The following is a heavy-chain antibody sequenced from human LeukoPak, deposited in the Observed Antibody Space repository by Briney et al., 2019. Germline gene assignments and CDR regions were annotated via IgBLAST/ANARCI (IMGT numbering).Heavy chain of an antibody. D-gene: IGHD6-6*01. J-gene: IGHJ5*02. CDR2: INPNSGGT. CDR3: ARGPRLAARENWFDP. CDR1: GYTFTGYY. V-gene: IGHV1-2*06. Sequence: ASVKVPCKASGYTFTGYYMHWLRQAPAQGLEWMGRINPNSGGTNYAQKFQGRVTITRDTSISTAYMELSRLRSDDTAVYYCARGPRLAARENWFDPWGQGTLVTVSS.